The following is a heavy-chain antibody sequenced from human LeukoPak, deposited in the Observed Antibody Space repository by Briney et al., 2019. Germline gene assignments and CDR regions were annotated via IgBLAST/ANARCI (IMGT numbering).Heavy chain of an antibody. V-gene: IGHV1-2*02. Sequence: ASVKVSCKAFGYTFTGNYIHWVRQAPGQGLEWMGWINPNSGGTNYAQKFQGRVTMTRDTSISTAYMELSRLRSDDTAVYYCARANGAFDIWGQGTMVTVSS. J-gene: IGHJ3*02. CDR2: INPNSGGT. D-gene: IGHD2-8*01. CDR3: ARANGAFDI. CDR1: GYTFTGNY.